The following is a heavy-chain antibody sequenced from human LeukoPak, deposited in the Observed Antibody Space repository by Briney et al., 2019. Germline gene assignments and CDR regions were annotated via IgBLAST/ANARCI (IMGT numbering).Heavy chain of an antibody. V-gene: IGHV1-2*02. Sequence: ASVKVSCKASGYTFTGYYMHWVRQAPGQGLEWMGWINPNSGGTNYAQKFQGRVTMTRDTSISTAYMELSRLRSDDTAVYYCARVRDSSGYPIQPFDYWGKGTLVTVSS. J-gene: IGHJ4*02. CDR2: INPNSGGT. D-gene: IGHD3-22*01. CDR1: GYTFTGYY. CDR3: ARVRDSSGYPIQPFDY.